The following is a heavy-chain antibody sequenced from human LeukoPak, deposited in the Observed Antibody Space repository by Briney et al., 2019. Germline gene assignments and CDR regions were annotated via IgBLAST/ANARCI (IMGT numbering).Heavy chain of an antibody. Sequence: GESLKISCKGSGYSFTSFWIGWVRQMPGKGLEWMGVIYPGDSDTRYSPSFEGQVTISADKSISTAFLQWSSLKASDTAMYYCARRTTGLSGYFDYWGQGPLVTVSS. D-gene: IGHD3-9*01. CDR2: IYPGDSDT. V-gene: IGHV5-51*01. CDR3: ARRTTGLSGYFDY. J-gene: IGHJ4*02. CDR1: GYSFTSFW.